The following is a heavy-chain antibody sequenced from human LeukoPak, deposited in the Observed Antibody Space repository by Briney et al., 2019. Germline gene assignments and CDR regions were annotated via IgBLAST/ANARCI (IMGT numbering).Heavy chain of an antibody. CDR2: IYASGST. CDR3: ARESAVAAAGFDY. Sequence: SETLSLTCTVSGGSISSGSYYWSWIRQPAGKRLEWIGRIYASGSTNYNPSLKSRVTISVDTSKNQFSLMLTSVTAADTAVYFCARESAVAAAGFDYWGQGTLVTVSS. V-gene: IGHV4-61*02. CDR1: GGSISSGSYY. J-gene: IGHJ4*02. D-gene: IGHD6-13*01.